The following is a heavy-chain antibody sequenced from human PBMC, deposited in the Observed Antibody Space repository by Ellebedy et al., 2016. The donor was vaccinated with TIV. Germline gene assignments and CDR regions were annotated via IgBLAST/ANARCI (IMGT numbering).Heavy chain of an antibody. J-gene: IGHJ4*02. CDR1: GFIFSSYG. CDR3: ARDAMLWIFDS. V-gene: IGHV3-33*01. Sequence: PGGSLRLSCAASGFIFSSYGMHWVRQAPGKGLEWVAVIWYDGNKKDYADSVRGRFTISRDKANKSVYLQMNSLRVEDTAIYYWARDAMLWIFDSWGQGTLVTVSS. D-gene: IGHD2-2*01. CDR2: IWYDGNKK.